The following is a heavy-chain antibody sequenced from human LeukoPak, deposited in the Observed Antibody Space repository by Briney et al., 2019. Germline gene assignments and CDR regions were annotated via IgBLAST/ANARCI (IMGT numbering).Heavy chain of an antibody. CDR2: ISDSGVNT. V-gene: IGHV3-23*01. J-gene: IGHJ4*02. Sequence: GSLRLSCEVSGITFSIYTMNWVRQAPGKGLEWVSGISDSGVNTYYADSVRGRFTVSRDNSLNTLYLQMSSLRAEDTAVYFCVKSIDYWGQGTLVTVSS. CDR3: VKSIDY. CDR1: GITFSIYT.